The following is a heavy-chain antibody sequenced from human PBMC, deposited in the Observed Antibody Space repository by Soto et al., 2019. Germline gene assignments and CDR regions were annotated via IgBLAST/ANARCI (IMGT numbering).Heavy chain of an antibody. CDR2: ISGSGGST. Sequence: EVQLLESGGGLVQPGGSLRLSCAASGFTFSSYAMSWVRQAPGKGLEWVSAISGSGGSTYYADSVKGRFTISRDNSKNTMYRQMNSLRAEDTAVYDCAKDCGGDCYSAFDYWGQGTLVTVSS. D-gene: IGHD2-21*02. CDR1: GFTFSSYA. CDR3: AKDCGGDCYSAFDY. V-gene: IGHV3-23*01. J-gene: IGHJ4*02.